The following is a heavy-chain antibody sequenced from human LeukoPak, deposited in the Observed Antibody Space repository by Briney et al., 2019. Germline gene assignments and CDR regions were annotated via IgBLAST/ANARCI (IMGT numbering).Heavy chain of an antibody. Sequence: ASVKVSCKASGYTFTSYGISWVRQAPGQGLEWMGWISPYNGDTRYAQRLQGRVTMSTDTSTSTAYMDLSSLRSEDTAVYYCARDLPPYYFDYWGQGTLVTVSS. CDR2: ISPYNGDT. CDR1: GYTFTSYG. V-gene: IGHV1-18*01. J-gene: IGHJ4*02. CDR3: ARDLPPYYFDY.